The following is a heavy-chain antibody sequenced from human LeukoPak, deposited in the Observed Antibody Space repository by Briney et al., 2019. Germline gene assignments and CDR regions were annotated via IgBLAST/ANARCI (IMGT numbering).Heavy chain of an antibody. Sequence: GGSLRLSCAASGFTFSSYSMNWVRQAPGKGLEWVSSISSSSSYIYYADSVKGRFTISRDNAKSSLYLQMNSLRAEDTAVYYCARDMEFWSGSDYWGQGNLVTVSS. J-gene: IGHJ4*02. D-gene: IGHD3-3*01. CDR1: GFTFSSYS. CDR3: ARDMEFWSGSDY. V-gene: IGHV3-21*01. CDR2: ISSSSSYI.